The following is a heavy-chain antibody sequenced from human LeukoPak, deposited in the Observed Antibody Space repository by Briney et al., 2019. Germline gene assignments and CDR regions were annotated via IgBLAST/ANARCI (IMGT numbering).Heavy chain of an antibody. CDR3: ARGLDSSSWYYFDY. D-gene: IGHD6-13*01. Sequence: ASVKVSCKASGGTFSSYAISWVRQAPGQGLEWMGGIIPILGTANYAQKFQGRVTITTDESTSTAYMELGSLRSEDTAVYYCARGLDSSSWYYFDYWGQGTLVTVSS. J-gene: IGHJ4*02. V-gene: IGHV1-69*05. CDR2: IIPILGTA. CDR1: GGTFSSYA.